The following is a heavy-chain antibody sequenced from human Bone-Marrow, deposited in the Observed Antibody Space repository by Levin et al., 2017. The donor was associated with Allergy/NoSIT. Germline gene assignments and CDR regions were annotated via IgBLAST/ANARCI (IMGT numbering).Heavy chain of an antibody. CDR1: GFTFSSYA. CDR3: ARYVISRGYGMDV. D-gene: IGHD2/OR15-2a*01. CDR2: ITSISSTT. J-gene: IGHJ6*02. V-gene: IGHV3-48*02. Sequence: GGSLRLSCVASGFTFSSYAMNWVRQAPGKGLEWISYITSISSTTYYTDSVKGRFTISRDNAKNSLYLQMNSLRDEDTAVYYCARYVISRGYGMDVWGQGTTVTVSS.